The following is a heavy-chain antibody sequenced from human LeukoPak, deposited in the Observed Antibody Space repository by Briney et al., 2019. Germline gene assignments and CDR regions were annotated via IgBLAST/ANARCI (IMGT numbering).Heavy chain of an antibody. CDR2: IYPGDSDT. V-gene: IGHV5-51*01. CDR3: ARQLGITKSNLYFDL. Sequence: GESPKISCKGSGYSFTSYWIAWVRQMPGKRLEWLGIIYPGDSDTRYSPSFQGQVTISVDKSIGTAYLQWSSLKATDTAIYYCARQLGITKSNLYFDLWGRGTLVSVSS. D-gene: IGHD1-14*01. J-gene: IGHJ2*01. CDR1: GYSFTSYW.